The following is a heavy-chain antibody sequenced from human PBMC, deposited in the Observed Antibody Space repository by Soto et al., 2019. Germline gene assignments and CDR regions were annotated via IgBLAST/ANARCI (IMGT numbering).Heavy chain of an antibody. Sequence: EVQLVESGGGLVQPGGSLRLSCAASGFTFSSYWMHWVRQAPGKGLVWVSRINSDGSSTSYADSVKGRFTISRDNAKNTLYLQMNGLRAEDTAVYYCARGGDGWDYFDYWGQGTLVTVSS. CDR1: GFTFSSYW. V-gene: IGHV3-74*01. CDR3: ARGGDGWDYFDY. D-gene: IGHD3-10*01. CDR2: INSDGSST. J-gene: IGHJ4*02.